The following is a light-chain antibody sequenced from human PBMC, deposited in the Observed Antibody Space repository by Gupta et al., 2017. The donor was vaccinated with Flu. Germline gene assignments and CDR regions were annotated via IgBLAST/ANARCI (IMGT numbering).Light chain of an antibody. V-gene: IGKV1-39*01. CDR3: QQSNIIPRT. CDR1: QTIKTY. CDR2: DTF. Sequence: SSLSASVGDRVTITCRATQTIKTYLNWYQHKPGKTPRLLIHDTFNLESGVPSRFSGSGSGTEFTLTITSLQPEDFATYYCQQSNIIPRTFGQGTKVEIK. J-gene: IGKJ4*01.